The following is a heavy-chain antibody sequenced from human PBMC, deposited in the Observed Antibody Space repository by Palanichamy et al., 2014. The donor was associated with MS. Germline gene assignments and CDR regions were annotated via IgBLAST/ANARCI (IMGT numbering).Heavy chain of an antibody. V-gene: IGHV5-10-1*03. J-gene: IGHJ4*02. CDR3: ARHNGLLGGPFDY. CDR1: GCRFTNYW. Sequence: EVQLVQSGAEVKKPGESLRIACKGSGCRFTNYWIYWVRQMPGNGLEWMGRIDPTDSYTNYSPSFEGHVTVSVDKSMSTTYLQWXTLKASDTAMYFCARHNGLLGGPFDYWGQGTLVTVSS. D-gene: IGHD3-10*01. CDR2: IDPTDSYT.